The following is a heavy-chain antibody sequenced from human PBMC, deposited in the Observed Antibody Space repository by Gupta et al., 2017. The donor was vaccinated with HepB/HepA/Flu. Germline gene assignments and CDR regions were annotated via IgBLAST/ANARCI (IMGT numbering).Heavy chain of an antibody. J-gene: IGHJ4*01. CDR1: GFTFRDSY. Sequence: QVHLVESGGCFVKPVASLRLSCAASGFTFRDSYMSWGRQAPGKGREWVSKISGSSDVIYYADSVKGRFTISRDNAKNSRYLQMNSLRAEDTAVYDCAKDSGWLKFKWWGHGALVTVSS. CDR2: ISGSSDVI. D-gene: IGHD5-24*01. V-gene: IGHV3-11*01. CDR3: AKDSGWLKFKW.